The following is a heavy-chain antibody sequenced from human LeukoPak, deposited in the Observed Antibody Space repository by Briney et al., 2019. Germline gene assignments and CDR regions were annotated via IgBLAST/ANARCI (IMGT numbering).Heavy chain of an antibody. CDR3: AKALWEQWLVSFDY. J-gene: IGHJ4*02. CDR2: ISGSGGST. D-gene: IGHD6-19*01. Sequence: PGGSLRLSCAAPGFTFSSYAMSWVRQAPGKGLEWVSAISGSGGSTYYADSVKGRFTISRDNSKNTLYLQMNSLRAEDTAVYYCAKALWEQWLVSFDYWGQGTLVTVSS. CDR1: GFTFSSYA. V-gene: IGHV3-23*01.